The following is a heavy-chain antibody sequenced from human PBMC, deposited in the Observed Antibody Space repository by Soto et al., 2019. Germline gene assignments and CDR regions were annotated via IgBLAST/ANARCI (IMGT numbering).Heavy chain of an antibody. CDR1: GESIRTYY. J-gene: IGHJ6*02. V-gene: IGHV4-4*07. Sequence: SETLSLTCTVSGESIRTYYWSWIRPPAGKELEWIGRMYGSGSTNYSPFLKGRVAMSVDTSKNQFSLKLKSVTAADTAVDYCARVFWERRHYFGMDVWGQGNTGTV. D-gene: IGHD1-1*01. CDR3: ARVFWERRHYFGMDV. CDR2: MYGSGST.